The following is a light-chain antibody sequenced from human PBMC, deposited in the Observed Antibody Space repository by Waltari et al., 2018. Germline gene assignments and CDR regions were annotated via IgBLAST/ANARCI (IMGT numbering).Light chain of an antibody. CDR2: GAS. V-gene: IGKV3-15*01. CDR3: QQYNDWPPLT. Sequence: EIMMTQSPATLSVSPGERATLSCRASQSVSSNLAWYQQKPGQAPRLLIYGASTRVTGIPARFSGSGSGTEFTLTISSLQSEDFAVYYCQQYNDWPPLTFGGGTKVEI. J-gene: IGKJ4*01. CDR1: QSVSSN.